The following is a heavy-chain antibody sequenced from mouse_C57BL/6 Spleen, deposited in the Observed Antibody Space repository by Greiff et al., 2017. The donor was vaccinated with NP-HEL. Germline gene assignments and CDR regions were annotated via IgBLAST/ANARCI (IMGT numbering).Heavy chain of an antibody. Sequence: VKLVESGGGLVKPGGSLKLSCAASGFTFSSYAMSWVRQTPEKRLEWVATISDGGSYTYYPDNVKGRFTISRDNAKNNLYLQMSHLKSEDTAMYYCAAYYSNYVYAMDYWGQGTSVTVSS. D-gene: IGHD2-5*01. V-gene: IGHV5-4*03. J-gene: IGHJ4*01. CDR3: AAYYSNYVYAMDY. CDR2: ISDGGSYT. CDR1: GFTFSSYA.